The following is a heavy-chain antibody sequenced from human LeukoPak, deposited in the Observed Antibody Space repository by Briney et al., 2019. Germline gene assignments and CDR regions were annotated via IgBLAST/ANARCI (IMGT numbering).Heavy chain of an antibody. Sequence: PSETLSLTCTVSGGSISSYYWSWIRQPAGKGLEWIGRIYTSGSTNYNPSLKSRVTMSVDTSKNQFSLKLSSVTAADTAVYYCARMAALDYSHPPYYYYYYMDVWGKGTTVTVSS. J-gene: IGHJ6*03. V-gene: IGHV4-4*07. D-gene: IGHD4-11*01. CDR2: IYTSGST. CDR1: GGSISSYY. CDR3: ARMAALDYSHPPYYYYYYMDV.